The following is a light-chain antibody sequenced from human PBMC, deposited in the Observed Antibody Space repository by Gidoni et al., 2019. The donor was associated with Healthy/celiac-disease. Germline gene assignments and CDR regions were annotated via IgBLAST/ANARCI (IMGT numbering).Light chain of an antibody. CDR1: QGISNY. V-gene: IGKV1-27*01. J-gene: IGKJ4*01. CDR2: AAS. CDR3: QKYTSAPPLT. Sequence: DIQMTQSPSSLSASVGDRVTITCRASQGISNYLAWYQQKPGKVPKLLIYAASTLQSGVPSRLSGSGSGTDFTLTISSLQPEDVATYYCQKYTSAPPLTFGGGTKVEIK.